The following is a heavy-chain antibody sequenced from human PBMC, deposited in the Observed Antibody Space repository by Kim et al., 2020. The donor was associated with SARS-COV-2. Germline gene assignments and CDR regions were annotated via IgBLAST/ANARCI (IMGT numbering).Heavy chain of an antibody. CDR2: VNNGGNA. J-gene: IGHJ4*02. V-gene: IGHV3-23*01. CDR1: GFTFSSRA. CDR3: AKDHPSSGWPAFDS. Sequence: GGSLRLSCAASGFTFSSRAMSWVRQAPGKGPEWVASVNNGGNAYYADSVKGRFTDSRDITRDTLYLQMNSLRAEDTALYFCAKDHPSSGWPAFDSWGQGTLVSVSS. D-gene: IGHD6-19*01.